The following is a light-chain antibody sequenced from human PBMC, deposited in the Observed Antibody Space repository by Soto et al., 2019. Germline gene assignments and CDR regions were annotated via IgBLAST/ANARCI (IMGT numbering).Light chain of an antibody. Sequence: QSVLTQPASVYGSPGQSITISCTGTSSDVGGYNYVSWYQQHPGKAPKLMIYDVSNRPSGVSNRFSGSKSGNTASLTISGLQAEDEADYYCSSNTSSSTLHYVFGTGTKVTVL. J-gene: IGLJ1*01. V-gene: IGLV2-14*01. CDR2: DVS. CDR3: SSNTSSSTLHYV. CDR1: SSDVGGYNY.